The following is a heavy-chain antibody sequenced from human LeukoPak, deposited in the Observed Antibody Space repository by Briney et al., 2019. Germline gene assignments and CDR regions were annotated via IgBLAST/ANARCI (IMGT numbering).Heavy chain of an antibody. V-gene: IGHV3-30*02. D-gene: IGHD3-16*01. J-gene: IGHJ5*02. CDR2: IENDGTKE. CDR1: GFSFRHYG. Sequence: GGSLRLSCVTSGFSFRHYGLHWVRRAPGKGLEWVAFIENDGTKEYCDPVKGRFTISRDNSKNTVYLQMSSLRIEDTAVYYCATNWGGGCGSWGQGALVTVSA. CDR3: ATNWGGGCGS.